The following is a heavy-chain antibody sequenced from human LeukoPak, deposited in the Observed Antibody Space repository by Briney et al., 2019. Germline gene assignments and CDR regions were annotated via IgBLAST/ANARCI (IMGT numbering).Heavy chain of an antibody. CDR3: ARAGKYKSSWMVV. CDR1: GYTFSTYG. V-gene: IGHV1-18*01. Sequence: ASVKVSCKASGYTFSTYGVTWVRQAPGQGLEWVGWISAYNGNTNYAQELQGRVTLTTDTSTSTAYMDLRSLRSDDTAVYYCARAGKYKSSWMVVWGQGTTVTVPS. CDR2: ISAYNGNT. D-gene: IGHD6-13*01. J-gene: IGHJ6*02.